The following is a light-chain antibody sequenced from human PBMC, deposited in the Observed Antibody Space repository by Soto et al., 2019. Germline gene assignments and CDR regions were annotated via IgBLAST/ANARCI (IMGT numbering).Light chain of an antibody. CDR3: CSYAGSYTLV. Sequence: QSALTQPRSVSGSPGQSVTISCTGTSSDVGGYNYVSWYQQHPGKAPKLMIYDVSKRPSGVPDRFSGSKSGNTASLTISGLQSGDGAVYYCCSYAGSYTLVFGGGPKLPAL. CDR2: DVS. V-gene: IGLV2-11*01. CDR1: SSDVGGYNY. J-gene: IGLJ2*01.